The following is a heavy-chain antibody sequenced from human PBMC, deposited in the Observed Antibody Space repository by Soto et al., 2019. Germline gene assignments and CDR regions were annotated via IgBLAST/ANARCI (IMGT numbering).Heavy chain of an antibody. V-gene: IGHV1-18*01. J-gene: IGHJ6*02. CDR1: GYTFTNYG. D-gene: IGHD6-6*01. Sequence: QVQLVQSGGEVKKPGASVKVSCKASGYTFTNYGXXXXXXXXXXGLEWMGWISAYNGNRKYAQKLQDRVTMTTDTXXXXXXXXXXXXXXXXXXXXXXXXXXXXXXQLANYGMDAWGQGTTVTVFS. CDR3: XXXXXXXXQLANYGMDA. CDR2: ISAYNGNR.